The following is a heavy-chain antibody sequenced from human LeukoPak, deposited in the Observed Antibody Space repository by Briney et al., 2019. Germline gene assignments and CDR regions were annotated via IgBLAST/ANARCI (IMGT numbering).Heavy chain of an antibody. V-gene: IGHV4-30-4*01. J-gene: IGHJ5*02. CDR1: GGSISSGDYY. CDR3: ARGGYCSGGSCYPWFDP. Sequence: SETLSLTCTVSGGSISSGDYYWSWIRQPPGKGLEWIGYIYYSGSTYYNPSLKSRVTISVDTSKNQFSLKLSSVTAADTAVYYCARGGYCSGGSCYPWFDPWGQGTLVTVSS. CDR2: IYYSGST. D-gene: IGHD2-15*01.